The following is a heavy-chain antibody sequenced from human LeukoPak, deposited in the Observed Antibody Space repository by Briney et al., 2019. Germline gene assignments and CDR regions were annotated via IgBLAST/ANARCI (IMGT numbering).Heavy chain of an antibody. J-gene: IGHJ4*02. CDR2: INPNSGGT. D-gene: IGHD3-3*01. Sequence: ASVKVSCKASGYTFTGYYMHRVRQAPGQGLEWMGRINPNSGGTNYAQKFQGRVTMTRDTSISTAYMELSRLRSDDTAVYYCARDSLEWLSFDYWGQGTLVTVSS. CDR3: ARDSLEWLSFDY. V-gene: IGHV1-2*06. CDR1: GYTFTGYY.